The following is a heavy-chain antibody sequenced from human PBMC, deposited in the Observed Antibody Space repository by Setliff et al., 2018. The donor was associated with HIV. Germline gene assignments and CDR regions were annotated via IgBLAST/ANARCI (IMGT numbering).Heavy chain of an antibody. D-gene: IGHD6-19*01. Sequence: HLGGSLRLSCAASGFTFSSYWMSWVRQAPGKGLEWVANIKQDGSEKYYVDSVKGRFTISRDNAKNSLYLQMNSLRAEDTAVYYCARDYQQWLPDAFDIWGQGTMVTVSS. CDR2: IKQDGSEK. J-gene: IGHJ3*02. CDR3: ARDYQQWLPDAFDI. V-gene: IGHV3-7*01. CDR1: GFTFSSYW.